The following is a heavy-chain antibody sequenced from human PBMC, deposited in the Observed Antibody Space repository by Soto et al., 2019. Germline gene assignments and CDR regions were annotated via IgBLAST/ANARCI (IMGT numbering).Heavy chain of an antibody. J-gene: IGHJ6*03. V-gene: IGHV3-7*01. Sequence: EVQLVESGGGLVQPGGSLRLSCAASGFTFSSYWMSWVRQAPGKGLEWVANIKQDGSENYYVDSVKGRFTISRDNAKNSLYLQMNGLRAEDTAVYYCVIAARRFYYYYLDVWGKGTTVTVSS. CDR2: IKQDGSEN. CDR1: GFTFSSYW. D-gene: IGHD6-6*01. CDR3: VIAARRFYYYYLDV.